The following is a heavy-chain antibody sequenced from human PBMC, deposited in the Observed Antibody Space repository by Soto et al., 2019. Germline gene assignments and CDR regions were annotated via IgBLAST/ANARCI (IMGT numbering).Heavy chain of an antibody. Sequence: QVQLQQWGAGLLKPSETLSLTCAVYGGSFSGYYWSWIRQPPGKGLEWIGEINHSVSTNYNQSLKSRVTIAVDTSKKQFSLKLSSVTAADTAVYYCAREEVVREVIKYYFDYWGQGPLVTVSS. CDR3: AREEVVREVIKYYFDY. J-gene: IGHJ4*02. CDR1: GGSFSGYY. D-gene: IGHD3-10*01. V-gene: IGHV4-34*01. CDR2: INHSVST.